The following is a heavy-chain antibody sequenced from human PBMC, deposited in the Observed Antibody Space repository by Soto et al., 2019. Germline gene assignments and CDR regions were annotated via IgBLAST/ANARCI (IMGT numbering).Heavy chain of an antibody. CDR3: ARESSGHLNYGMDV. CDR2: INSDGSST. CDR1: GFTFSSYW. V-gene: IGHV3-74*01. Sequence: LRLSCAASGFTFSSYWMHWVRQAPGKGLVWVSRINSDGSSTSYADSVKGRFTISRDNAKNTLYLQMNSLRAEDTAVYYCARESSGHLNYGMDVWGQGTTVTVSS. D-gene: IGHD6-19*01. J-gene: IGHJ6*02.